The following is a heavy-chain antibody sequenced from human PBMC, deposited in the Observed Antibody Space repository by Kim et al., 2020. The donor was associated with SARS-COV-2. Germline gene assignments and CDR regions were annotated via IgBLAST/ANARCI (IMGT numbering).Heavy chain of an antibody. CDR1: GFIFGSFS. CDR2: ITSGSSDM. D-gene: IGHD2-2*01. V-gene: IGHV3-21*06. J-gene: IGHJ4*02. Sequence: GGSLRLSCAASGFIFGSFSMNWVRQAPGKGLEWVSSITSGSSDMSYADSVKGRFTISRDNTKNSLYLQMDSLRAEDTALYYCTRRDAFKWVYCGQGALGTVSS. CDR3: TRRDAFKWVY.